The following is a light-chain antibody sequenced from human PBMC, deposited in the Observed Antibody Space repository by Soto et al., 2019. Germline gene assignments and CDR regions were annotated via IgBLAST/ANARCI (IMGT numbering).Light chain of an antibody. J-gene: IGLJ1*01. CDR1: SNDVGHSSF. Sequence: QSVLTQPPSASGSPGQSVTISCTGNSNDVGHSSFISWYQQHAGKGPKLIIYEVSKRPSGVPDRFSGSKSGNTASLSVSGLQDEDEADYFCNAQADNGKHVFGTGTKLTV. V-gene: IGLV2-8*01. CDR2: EVS. CDR3: NAQADNGKHV.